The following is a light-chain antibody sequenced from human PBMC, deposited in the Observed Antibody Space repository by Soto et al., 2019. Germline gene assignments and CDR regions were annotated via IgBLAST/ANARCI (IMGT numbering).Light chain of an antibody. J-gene: IGKJ4*01. CDR3: QQYNNLPLT. Sequence: EIVMTQSPATLSVSPGERATLSCRASQSVSSNLAWYQQKPGQAPRLLIYGASTRATGIPARFSGSGSGTEFTLTISSLQPEDFAVYYCQQYNNLPLTFGGGTKVEIK. CDR2: GAS. CDR1: QSVSSN. V-gene: IGKV3-15*01.